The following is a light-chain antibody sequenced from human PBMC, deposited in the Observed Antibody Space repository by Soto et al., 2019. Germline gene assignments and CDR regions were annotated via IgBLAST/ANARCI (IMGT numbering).Light chain of an antibody. Sequence: DIQMTQSPSSLSASVGDRVTITCRASQAIYNYLAWYQQKPGKVPTLLISAASTLQSGVPSRFSGSGSGTDFTLTISSLQPEDVATYYCQKFSAVPPFGVGTKVEI. CDR1: QAIYNY. J-gene: IGKJ4*01. V-gene: IGKV1-27*01. CDR3: QKFSAVPP. CDR2: AAS.